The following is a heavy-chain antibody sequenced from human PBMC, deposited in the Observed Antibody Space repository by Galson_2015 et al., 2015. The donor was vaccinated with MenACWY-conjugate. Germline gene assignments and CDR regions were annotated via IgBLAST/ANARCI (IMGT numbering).Heavy chain of an antibody. J-gene: IGHJ4*02. Sequence: SLRLSCAASGFTFSNHAMSWVRQAPGKGLEWVSSISGSGDSTYFADSVRGRFTISRDNSENTVSLQMNSLKTDDTAVYYCTTLTMILVHDDYWGLGTLVTVSS. CDR3: TTLTMILVHDDY. CDR2: ISGSGDST. V-gene: IGHV3-23*01. D-gene: IGHD3-22*01. CDR1: GFTFSNHA.